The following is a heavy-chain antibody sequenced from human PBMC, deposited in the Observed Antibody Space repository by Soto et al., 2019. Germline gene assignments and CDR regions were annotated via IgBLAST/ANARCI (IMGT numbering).Heavy chain of an antibody. CDR1: GGSMNTYY. CDR2: IYYSGGT. J-gene: IGHJ3*02. CDR3: ARDFKAGGNRLSFDI. V-gene: IGHV4-59*01. D-gene: IGHD6-13*01. Sequence: SETLSLTCNFSGGSMNTYYWNLIRQPPGKGLEWIGYIYYSGGTNYSPSLKSRVTISVDTSKNQFSLRLSSVTAADTAVYYCARDFKAGGNRLSFDIWGQGTMVTVSS.